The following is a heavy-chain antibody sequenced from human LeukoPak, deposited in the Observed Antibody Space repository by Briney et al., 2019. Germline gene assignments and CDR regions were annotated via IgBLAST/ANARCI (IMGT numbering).Heavy chain of an antibody. D-gene: IGHD6-13*01. CDR3: ARQGGLAAAGYYFDY. CDR2: IYYSGST. Sequence: SETLSLTCTVSGGSISSYYWSWIRQPPGKGLEWIGYIYYSGSTNYNPSLKSRVTISVDTSKNQFSLKLSSVTAADTAVYYCARQGGLAAAGYYFDYWGQGTLVTVSS. V-gene: IGHV4-59*08. J-gene: IGHJ4*02. CDR1: GGSISSYY.